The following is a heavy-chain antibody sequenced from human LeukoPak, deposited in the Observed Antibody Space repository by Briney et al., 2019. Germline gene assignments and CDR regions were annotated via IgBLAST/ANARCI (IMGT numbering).Heavy chain of an antibody. J-gene: IGHJ4*02. CDR1: GFTFSSYA. V-gene: IGHV3-30*04. D-gene: IGHD3-22*01. Sequence: GGSLRLSCAVSGFTFSSYAMHWVRQAPGKGLEWVAVISYDGSNKYYADPVKGRFTISRDNSKNTLYLQMNSLRAEDTAVYYCARDQGVITTGSFDYWGQGTLVTVSS. CDR2: ISYDGSNK. CDR3: ARDQGVITTGSFDY.